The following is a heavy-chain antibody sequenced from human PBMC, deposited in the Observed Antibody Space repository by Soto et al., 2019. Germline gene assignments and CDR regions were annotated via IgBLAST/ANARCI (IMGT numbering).Heavy chain of an antibody. CDR3: ARDKITGLFDY. Sequence: SETLSLTCTVSGGSISSYFWSWIRQPPGKGLEWIGYIHDSEPTNYNPSLKSRVTMSLDTSKNQLSLRLTSVTAADTAVYYCARDKITGLFDYWGQGTLVTVS. V-gene: IGHV4-59*01. D-gene: IGHD2-8*02. CDR1: GGSISSYF. CDR2: IHDSEPT. J-gene: IGHJ4*02.